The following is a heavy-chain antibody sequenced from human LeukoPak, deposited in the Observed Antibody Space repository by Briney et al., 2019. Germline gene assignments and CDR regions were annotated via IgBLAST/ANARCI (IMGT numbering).Heavy chain of an antibody. CDR3: ARRLYCGGDCYSYYFDY. CDR1: GLTFSDYY. CDR2: ISSSGSTI. Sequence: GGSLRLSCAASGLTFSDYYMSWIRQAPGKGLEWVSYISSSGSTIYYADSVKGRFTISRDNAKNSLYLQMNSLRAEDTAVYYCARRLYCGGDCYSYYFDYWGQGTLVTVSS. V-gene: IGHV3-11*01. D-gene: IGHD2-21*02. J-gene: IGHJ4*02.